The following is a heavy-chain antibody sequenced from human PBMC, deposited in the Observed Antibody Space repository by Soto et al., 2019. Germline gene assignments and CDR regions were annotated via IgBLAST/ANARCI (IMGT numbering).Heavy chain of an antibody. CDR3: ARGWYYYDSSGYSNWSFDY. J-gene: IGHJ4*02. CDR2: IYYSGST. D-gene: IGHD3-22*01. V-gene: IGHV4-30-4*01. CDR1: GGSISSGDYY. Sequence: SETLSLTCTVSGGSISSGDYYWSWIRQPPGKGLEWIGYIYYSGSTYYNPSLKSRVTISVDTSKNQFSLKLSSVTAADTAVYYCARGWYYYDSSGYSNWSFDYWGQGTLVTVSS.